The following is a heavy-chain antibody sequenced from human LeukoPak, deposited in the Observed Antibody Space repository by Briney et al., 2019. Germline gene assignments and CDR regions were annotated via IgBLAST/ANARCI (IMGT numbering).Heavy chain of an antibody. CDR3: ARGYSSSWYRFDC. CDR1: GFTVSSNS. Sequence: GGSLRLSCTVSGFTVSSNSMSWVRQAPGKGLEWVSFIYSDNTHYSDSVKGRFTISRDNSKNTLYLQMNSLRAEDTAVYYCARGYSSSWYRFDCWGQGTLVTVSS. V-gene: IGHV3-53*01. J-gene: IGHJ4*02. D-gene: IGHD6-13*01. CDR2: IYSDNT.